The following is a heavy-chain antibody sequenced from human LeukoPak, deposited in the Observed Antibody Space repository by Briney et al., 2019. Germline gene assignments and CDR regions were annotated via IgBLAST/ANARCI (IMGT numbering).Heavy chain of an antibody. J-gene: IGHJ4*02. CDR1: GFTFDGYA. CDR3: AKGRNIRYYYDSSGPDY. D-gene: IGHD3-22*01. CDR2: ISWNSVSV. Sequence: GGSLRLSCAASGFTFDGYAMRWVRQAPGKGLEWVSGISWNSVSVGYADSVKGRFIVSRDNAKNSLFLQMNSLRAGDTALYYCAKGRNIRYYYDSSGPDYWGQGALVTVSS. V-gene: IGHV3-9*01.